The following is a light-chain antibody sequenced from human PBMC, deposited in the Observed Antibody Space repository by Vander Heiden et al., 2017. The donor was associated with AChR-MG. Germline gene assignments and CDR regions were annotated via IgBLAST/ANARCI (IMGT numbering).Light chain of an antibody. V-gene: IGLV1-40*01. CDR3: QSYDSSLSGVV. Sequence: QSVLTQPPSVSGAPGQRVTISCTGSSPNIGEGYHVHWYQQLPGTAPKLLIYGNNNRPSGIPDRFSGSKSGTSASLAITGLQAEDEADYYCQSYDSSLSGVVFGGGTKLTVL. CDR1: SPNIGEGYH. CDR2: GNN. J-gene: IGLJ3*02.